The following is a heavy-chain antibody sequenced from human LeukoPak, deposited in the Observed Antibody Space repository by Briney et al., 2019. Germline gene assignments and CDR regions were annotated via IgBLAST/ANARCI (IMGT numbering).Heavy chain of an antibody. CDR2: IYYSGST. CDR3: ARDLLNEGNHLDY. V-gene: IGHV4-30-4*01. Sequence: SQTLSLTCTVSGGSISSGDYYWSWIRQPPGKGLEWIGYIYYSGSTFYNPSLKSRVTISVDTSKNQFSLKLSSVTAADTAVYYCARDLLNEGNHLDYWGQGTLVTVSS. CDR1: GGSISSGDYY. J-gene: IGHJ4*02. D-gene: IGHD4-23*01.